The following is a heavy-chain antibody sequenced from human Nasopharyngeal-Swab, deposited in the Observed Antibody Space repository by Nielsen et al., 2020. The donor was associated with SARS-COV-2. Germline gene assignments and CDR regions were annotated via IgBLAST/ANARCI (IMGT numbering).Heavy chain of an antibody. CDR3: ASSTAAGTNYYYYMDV. D-gene: IGHD6-13*01. J-gene: IGHJ6*03. V-gene: IGHV1-3*01. Sequence: WVRQAPGQGLEWMGWISAYNGNTNYAQKFQGRVTITRDTSASTAYMELSSLRSEDTAVYYCASSTAAGTNYYYYMDVWGKGTTVTVSS. CDR2: ISAYNGNT.